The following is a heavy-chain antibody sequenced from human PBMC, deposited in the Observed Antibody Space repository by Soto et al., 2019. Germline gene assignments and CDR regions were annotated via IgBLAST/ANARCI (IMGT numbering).Heavy chain of an antibody. CDR3: AGPLALDY. Sequence: GGSLRLSCAASGFNFNNYGMHWVRQAPGKGLEWVAVIWNDGNGYYYANSVKGRFTISRDNSKNTLYLQMNSLRAEDTAVYYCAGPLALDYWGQGTLVTVSS. J-gene: IGHJ4*02. CDR2: IWNDGNGY. V-gene: IGHV3-33*01. CDR1: GFNFNNYG. D-gene: IGHD1-1*01.